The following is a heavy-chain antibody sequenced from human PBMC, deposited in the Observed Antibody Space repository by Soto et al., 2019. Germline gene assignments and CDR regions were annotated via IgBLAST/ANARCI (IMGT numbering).Heavy chain of an antibody. D-gene: IGHD3-10*01. CDR2: INHSGST. CDR3: ARGFRRRYFDY. J-gene: IGHJ4*02. CDR1: GGSFSGYY. Sequence: SETLSLTCAVYGGSFSGYYWSWIRQPPGKGLEWIGEINHSGSTNYNPSLKSRVTISVDTSKNQFSLKLSSVTAADTAVYYCARGFRRRYFDYWGQGTLVTVSS. V-gene: IGHV4-34*01.